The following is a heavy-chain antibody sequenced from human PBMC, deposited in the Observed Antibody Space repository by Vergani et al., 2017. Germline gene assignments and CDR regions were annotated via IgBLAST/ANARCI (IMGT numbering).Heavy chain of an antibody. CDR3: ARSFLGGTMASPPHRAFDI. Sequence: VQLVESGGGVVQPGRSLILSCAASGFTFSSYGMHWVRQAPGKGLEWVAVIWYDGSNKYYADSVKGRFTISRDNSKNTLYLQMNSLRAEDTAVYYCARSFLGGTMASPPHRAFDIWGQGTMVTVSS. J-gene: IGHJ3*02. CDR2: IWYDGSNK. D-gene: IGHD3-10*01. V-gene: IGHV3-33*01. CDR1: GFTFSSYG.